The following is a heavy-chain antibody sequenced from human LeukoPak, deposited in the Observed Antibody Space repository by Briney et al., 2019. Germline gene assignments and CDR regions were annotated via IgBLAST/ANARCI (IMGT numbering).Heavy chain of an antibody. Sequence: GGSLRLSCAASGFTFSDYYMSWIRQAPGKGLEWVSYISSSGSTIYYADSVKGRFTISRDNAKNSLYLQMNSLRAEDTAVYYCASGYCSGGSCYPNWFDPWGQGTLVTVSS. CDR1: GFTFSDYY. D-gene: IGHD2-15*01. V-gene: IGHV3-11*01. CDR2: ISSSGSTI. CDR3: ASGYCSGGSCYPNWFDP. J-gene: IGHJ5*02.